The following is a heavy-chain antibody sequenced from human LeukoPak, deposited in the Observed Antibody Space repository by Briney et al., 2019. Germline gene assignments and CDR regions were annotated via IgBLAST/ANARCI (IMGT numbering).Heavy chain of an antibody. Sequence: ASVKVSCKASGYSFTSYGITWVRQAPGQGLEWMGWISAYNGNTNYAQKLQDRVTMTTDTPTSTAYMELRSLRSDDTAVYYCARGFTHYYDSSGYPILGYWGQGTLVTVSS. CDR3: ARGFTHYYDSSGYPILGY. CDR2: ISAYNGNT. D-gene: IGHD3-22*01. CDR1: GYSFTSYG. V-gene: IGHV1-18*01. J-gene: IGHJ4*02.